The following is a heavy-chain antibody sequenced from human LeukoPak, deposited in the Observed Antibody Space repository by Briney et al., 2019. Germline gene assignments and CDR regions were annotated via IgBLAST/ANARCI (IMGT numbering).Heavy chain of an antibody. CDR3: AKEYSSSSPLVWFDP. CDR1: GFTFSSYW. Sequence: PGGSLRLSCAASGFTFSSYWMHWVRQAPGKGLVWVSRINSDGSSTSYADSVKGRFTISRDNAKNTLYLQMNSLRAEDTAVYYCAKEYSSSSPLVWFDPWGQGTLVTVSS. D-gene: IGHD6-6*01. J-gene: IGHJ5*02. V-gene: IGHV3-74*01. CDR2: INSDGSST.